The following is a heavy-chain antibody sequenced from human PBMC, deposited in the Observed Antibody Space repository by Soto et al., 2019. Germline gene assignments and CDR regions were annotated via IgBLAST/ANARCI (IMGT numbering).Heavy chain of an antibody. CDR3: ARGSNYDFWSGYLDSYYYYYGMDV. CDR1: GGSISSYY. V-gene: IGHV4-59*01. CDR2: IYYSGST. J-gene: IGHJ6*02. Sequence: PSETLSLTCTVSGGSISSYYWSWIRQPPGKGLEWIGYIYYSGSTNYNPSLKSRVTIPVDTSKNQFSLKLSSVTAADTAVYYCARGSNYDFWSGYLDSYYYYYGMDVWGQGTTVTVSS. D-gene: IGHD3-3*01.